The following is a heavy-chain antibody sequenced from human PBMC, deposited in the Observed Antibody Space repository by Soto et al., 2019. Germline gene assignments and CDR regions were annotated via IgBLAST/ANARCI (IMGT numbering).Heavy chain of an antibody. CDR2: ISYDGSNK. CDR1: GFTFSSYG. V-gene: IGHV3-30*18. D-gene: IGHD2-2*01. J-gene: IGHJ6*02. CDR3: AKDSDISSTNFGVYYYYGMDV. Sequence: PGGSLRLSCAASGFTFSSYGMHWVRQAPGKGLEWVAVISYDGSNKYYADSVKGRFTISRDNSKNTLYLQMNSLRAEDTAVYYCAKDSDISSTNFGVYYYYGMDVWGQGPTVTVYS.